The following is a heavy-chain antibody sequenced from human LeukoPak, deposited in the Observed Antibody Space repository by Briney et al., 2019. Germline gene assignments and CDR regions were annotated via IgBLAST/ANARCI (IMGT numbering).Heavy chain of an antibody. V-gene: IGHV1-69*05. CDR1: GGTFRNFA. J-gene: IGHJ3*02. CDR2: SIPIYQRT. D-gene: IGHD3-3*01. Sequence: SVKVSCKASGGTFRNFAIKWVRQAPGQGLEWMGRSIPIYQRTNQAQKFQGRLTITTDESTRTAYMELSGLRSEDTAQYYCARDIPGTSSYLNDAFDIWGQGTMVTVSS. CDR3: ARDIPGTSSYLNDAFDI.